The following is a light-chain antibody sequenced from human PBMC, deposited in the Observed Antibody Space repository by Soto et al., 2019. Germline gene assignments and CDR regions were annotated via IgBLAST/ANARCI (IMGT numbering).Light chain of an antibody. Sequence: QSVLTRSPSVSGAPGQRVTISCTGSSSNIGAGYDVHWYQQLPGTAPKLLIYGNNNRPSGVPDRFSGSKSGTSASLAITGHQAEDEADYYCQSYDSSLSGSVFGGGTKLTVL. CDR1: SSNIGAGYD. V-gene: IGLV1-40*01. CDR3: QSYDSSLSGSV. CDR2: GNN. J-gene: IGLJ3*02.